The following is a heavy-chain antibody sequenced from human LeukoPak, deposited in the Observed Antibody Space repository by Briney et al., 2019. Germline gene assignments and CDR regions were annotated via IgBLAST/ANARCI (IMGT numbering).Heavy chain of an antibody. CDR3: ARDTRDYGMDV. J-gene: IGHJ6*02. D-gene: IGHD1-26*01. V-gene: IGHV1-18*01. Sequence: GASVKVSCEASGYTFGSYGISWVRQAPGQGLEWMGWISCYTGNTNHAQKFQDRVTMTMDTSTTTVYMELRSLRSDDTAVYYCARDTRDYGMDVWGQGTTVTVSS. CDR2: ISCYTGNT. CDR1: GYTFGSYG.